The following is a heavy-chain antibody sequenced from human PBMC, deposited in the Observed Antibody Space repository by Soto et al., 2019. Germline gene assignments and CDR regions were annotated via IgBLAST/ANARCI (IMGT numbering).Heavy chain of an antibody. CDR2: ISYDSSTT. CDR3: ARTRSAWSDFHYYSLDV. Sequence: GGSLRLSCAASGFTFNSYGRHWVREGPGNGLEWGAFISYDSSTTYYADSVKGRFTTSRDDSKSALYVQMNSLTGEDTAVYYCARTRSAWSDFHYYSLDVWGQGTTVTVSS. D-gene: IGHD1-26*01. J-gene: IGHJ6*01. CDR1: GFTFNSYG. V-gene: IGHV3-30*03.